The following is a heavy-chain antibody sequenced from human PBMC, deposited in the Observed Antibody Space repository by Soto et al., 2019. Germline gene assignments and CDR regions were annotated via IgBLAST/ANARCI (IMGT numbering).Heavy chain of an antibody. CDR2: TYYRSKWYN. D-gene: IGHD2-2*01. J-gene: IGHJ6*03. Sequence: SQTLSLTCAISGDSVSSNSAAWNWIRQSPSRGLKWLGRTYYRSKWYNDYAVSVKSRITINPDTSKNQFSLHLNSVTPEDTAVYYCARATRYCSSTSCYNYYYYYMDVWGKGTTVTVSS. CDR3: ARATRYCSSTSCYNYYYYYMDV. CDR1: GDSVSSNSAA. V-gene: IGHV6-1*01.